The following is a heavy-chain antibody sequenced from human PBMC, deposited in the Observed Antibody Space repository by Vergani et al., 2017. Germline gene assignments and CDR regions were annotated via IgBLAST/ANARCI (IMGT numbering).Heavy chain of an antibody. D-gene: IGHD5-12*01. Sequence: EAQLVESGGGLVQPGGSLRLSCAASGFAFTSYWMTWVRQAPGKGLEWVAKIKEDGGEKYYMDSVKGRFTISRDNAKNSLFLEMNSLRFEDTAVYFCTKGSVYYHDSAGHGYDPYTGFDLWGQGTLVTVSS. J-gene: IGHJ3*01. CDR3: TKGSVYYHDSAGHGYDPYTGFDL. CDR2: IKEDGGEK. V-gene: IGHV3-7*03. CDR1: GFAFTSYW.